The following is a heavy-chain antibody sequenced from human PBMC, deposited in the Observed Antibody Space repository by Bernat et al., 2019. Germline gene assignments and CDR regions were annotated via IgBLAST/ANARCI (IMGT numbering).Heavy chain of an antibody. V-gene: IGHV3-23*01. J-gene: IGHJ2*01. CDR1: GFNFKNFA. CDR2: ISSGGTT. CDR3: AKSSAWSHWYFDL. D-gene: IGHD6-6*01. Sequence: EMQLLESGGGLVQPGGSLRLSCAASGFNFKNFAMSWVRQPPGKGLEWVSPISSGGTTYYADSVKGRFTISRDNNNNTLYLQLNSLRVEDTAVYYCAKSSAWSHWYFDLWGRGTLVTVSS.